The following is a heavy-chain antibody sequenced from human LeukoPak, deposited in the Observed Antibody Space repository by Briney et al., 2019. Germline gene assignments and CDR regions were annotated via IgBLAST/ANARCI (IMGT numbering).Heavy chain of an antibody. V-gene: IGHV4-39*02. J-gene: IGHJ4*02. CDR2: IYDSGST. D-gene: IGHD1-7*01. CDR3: AREDFWNYYFDY. Sequence: SETLSLTCTVSGGSIRSSYYYWGWIRQPPGKGLEWIGSIYDSGSTYYNPSLKSRVTISVDTSKNQFSLKLNSVTAADTAVYYCAREDFWNYYFDYWAREPWSPSPQ. CDR1: GGSIRSSYYY.